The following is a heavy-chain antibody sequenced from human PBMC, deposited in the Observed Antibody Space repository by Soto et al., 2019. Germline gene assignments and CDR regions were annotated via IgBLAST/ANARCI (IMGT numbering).Heavy chain of an antibody. V-gene: IGHV1-18*01. CDR3: ARVRCSSTSCYGVRGLFTRVGYY. CDR1: GYTFTSYG. Sequence: QVQLVQSGAEVKKPGASVKVSCKASGYTFTSYGISWVRQAPGQGLEWMGWISAYNGNTNYAQKLQGRVTMTTDTSTSTDYMELRRLRSDDTAGYYCARVRCSSTSCYGVRGLFTRVGYYWGQGTLVTVSS. J-gene: IGHJ4*02. D-gene: IGHD2-2*01. CDR2: ISAYNGNT.